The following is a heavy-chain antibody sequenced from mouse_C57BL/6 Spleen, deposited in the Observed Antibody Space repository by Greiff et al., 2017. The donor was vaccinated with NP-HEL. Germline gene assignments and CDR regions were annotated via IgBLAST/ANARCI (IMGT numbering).Heavy chain of an antibody. V-gene: IGHV5-4*01. CDR1: GFTFSSYA. D-gene: IGHD1-1*01. Sequence: EVNVVESGGGLVKPGGSLKLSCAASGFTFSSYAMSWVRQTPEKRLEWVATISDGGSYTYYPDNVKGRFTISRDNAKNNLYLQMSHLKSEDTAMYYCARDNGSSYGRFAYWGQGTLVTVSA. CDR3: ARDNGSSYGRFAY. CDR2: ISDGGSYT. J-gene: IGHJ3*01.